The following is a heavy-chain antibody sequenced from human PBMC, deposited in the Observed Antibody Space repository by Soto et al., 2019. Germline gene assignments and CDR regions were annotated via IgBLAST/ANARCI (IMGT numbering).Heavy chain of an antibody. J-gene: IGHJ4*02. CDR3: ARDWARNSGLDY. D-gene: IGHD3-10*01. V-gene: IGHV4-31*03. CDR1: GGSLSSGGYY. Sequence: TLSLTCTVSGGSLSSGGYYWSWIRQHPGKGLEGIGYIYYSGSTYYNPSLKSRVTISVDTSKNQFSLKLSSVTAAVTAVYYCARDWARNSGLDYWGQGTLVTVSS. CDR2: IYYSGST.